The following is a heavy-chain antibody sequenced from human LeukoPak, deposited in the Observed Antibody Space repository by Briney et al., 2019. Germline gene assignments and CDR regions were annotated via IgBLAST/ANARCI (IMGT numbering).Heavy chain of an antibody. V-gene: IGHV3-21*04. D-gene: IGHD5-18*01. J-gene: IGHJ4*02. CDR1: GFTFNTYS. CDR3: AKPNTAMVTGYFDY. Sequence: GGSLRLSCEASGFTFNTYSMNWARQAPGKGLEWVSSIDSSGGYMFYADSVKGRFIISRDNAKDSLYLQMNSLRAEDTAVYYCAKPNTAMVTGYFDYWGQGTLVTVSS. CDR2: IDSSGGYM.